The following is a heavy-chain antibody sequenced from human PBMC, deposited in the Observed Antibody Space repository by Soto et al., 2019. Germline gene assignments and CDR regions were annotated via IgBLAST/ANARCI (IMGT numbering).Heavy chain of an antibody. J-gene: IGHJ5*02. D-gene: IGHD1-26*01. CDR2: IYPGDSDT. CDR1: GYSFTSYW. Sequence: GESLKISCKGSGYSFTSYWIGWVRQMPGKGLEWMGIIYPGDSDTRYSPSFQGQVTISADKSISTAYLQWSSLKASDTAMYYCARSLWVGATLYNWFDPWGQGTLVTVSS. CDR3: ARSLWVGATLYNWFDP. V-gene: IGHV5-51*01.